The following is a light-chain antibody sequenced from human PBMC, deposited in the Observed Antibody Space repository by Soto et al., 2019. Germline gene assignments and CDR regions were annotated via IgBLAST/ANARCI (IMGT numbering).Light chain of an antibody. V-gene: IGKV3-11*01. Sequence: EIVLTQSPATLSLSPGERATLSCRASQSVSRYLAWYQQKPGQAPTLLIYDAYNRATGIPARFSGSGSGTNFTLTISSLEPEDFAVYYCQQRSNWPPITFGQGTRVEI. J-gene: IGKJ5*01. CDR1: QSVSRY. CDR2: DAY. CDR3: QQRSNWPPIT.